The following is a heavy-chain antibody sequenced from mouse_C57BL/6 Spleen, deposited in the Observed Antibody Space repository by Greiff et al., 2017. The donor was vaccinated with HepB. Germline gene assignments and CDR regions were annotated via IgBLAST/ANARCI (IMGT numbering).Heavy chain of an antibody. D-gene: IGHD2-4*01. J-gene: IGHJ4*01. CDR2: IYPGGGYT. Sequence: VQLVESGAELVRPGTSVKMSCKASGYTFTNYWIGWAKQRPGHGLEWIGDIYPGGGYTNYNEKFKGKATLTADKSSSTAYMQFSSLTSEDSAIYYCARGYDYDYAMDYWGQGTSVTVSS. CDR3: ARGYDYDYAMDY. V-gene: IGHV1-63*01. CDR1: GYTFTNYW.